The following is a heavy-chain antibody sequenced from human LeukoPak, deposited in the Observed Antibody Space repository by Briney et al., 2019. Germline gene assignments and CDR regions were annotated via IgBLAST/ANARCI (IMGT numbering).Heavy chain of an antibody. Sequence: PSETLSLTCTVSGGSISSSSYYWGWIRQPPGKGLEWIGSIYHSGSTYYNPSLKSRVTISVDTSKNQFSLKLTSVTAADTALYYCVRLLPLRKDCWGQGTLVTVSS. CDR2: IYHSGST. CDR1: GGSISSSSYY. D-gene: IGHD4/OR15-4a*01. J-gene: IGHJ4*02. V-gene: IGHV4-39*01. CDR3: VRLLPLRKDC.